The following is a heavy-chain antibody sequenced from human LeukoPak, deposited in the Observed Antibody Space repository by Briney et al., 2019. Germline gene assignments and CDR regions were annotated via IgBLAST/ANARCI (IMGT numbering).Heavy chain of an antibody. CDR1: GASISSTSYY. Sequence: PSETLSLTCTVSGASISSTSYYWSWIRQPAGKGLEWIGRIYANGGTTYNPSLKSRVTISLDTSKNQLSLNLRSVTAADTALYYCAGAPAGPLDWVSPFDYWGQGTLVTVSS. CDR2: IYANGGT. J-gene: IGHJ4*02. D-gene: IGHD2-2*01. CDR3: AGAPAGPLDWVSPFDY. V-gene: IGHV4-61*02.